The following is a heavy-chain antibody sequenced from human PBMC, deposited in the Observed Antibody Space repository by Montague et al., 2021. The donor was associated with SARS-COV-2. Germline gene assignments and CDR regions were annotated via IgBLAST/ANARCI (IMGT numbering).Heavy chain of an antibody. CDR2: ISYDGSNK. Sequence: SLRLSCAASGFTFSSYAMHWVRQAPGKGLEWVAVISYDGSNKYYADSVKGRFTIFRDNSKNTLYLQMNSLRAEDTAVYYCARTYSGSYSSYFDYWGQGTLVTVSS. J-gene: IGHJ4*02. CDR1: GFTFSSYA. CDR3: ARTYSGSYSSYFDY. V-gene: IGHV3-30-3*01. D-gene: IGHD1-26*01.